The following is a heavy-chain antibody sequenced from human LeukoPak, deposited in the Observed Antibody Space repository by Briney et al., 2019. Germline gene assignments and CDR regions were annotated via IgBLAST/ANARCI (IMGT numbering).Heavy chain of an antibody. J-gene: IGHJ3*02. V-gene: IGHV1-18*01. CDR2: ISAYNGNT. D-gene: IGHD6-13*01. Sequence: ASVKVSCKASGYTFTSYGISWVRQAPGQGLEWMRWISAYNGNTNYAQKLQGRVTMTTDTSTSTAYMELRSLRSDDTAVYYCARGGAQQLVLRDAFDIWGQGTMVTVSS. CDR3: ARGGAQQLVLRDAFDI. CDR1: GYTFTSYG.